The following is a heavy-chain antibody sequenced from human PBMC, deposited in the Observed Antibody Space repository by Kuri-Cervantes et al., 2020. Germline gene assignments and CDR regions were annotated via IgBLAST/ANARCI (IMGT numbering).Heavy chain of an antibody. CDR2: IGGSGGST. D-gene: IGHD2-15*01. CDR3: AKVRSALPDDY. V-gene: IGHV3-23*01. CDR1: GFTFSSYD. Sequence: GGSLRLSCAASGFTFSSYDMHWVRQAPGKGLEWVSAIGGSGGSTYYADSVKGRFTISRDNSKNTLYLQMNSLRAEDTAVYYCAKVRSALPDDYWGQGTLVTVSS. J-gene: IGHJ4*02.